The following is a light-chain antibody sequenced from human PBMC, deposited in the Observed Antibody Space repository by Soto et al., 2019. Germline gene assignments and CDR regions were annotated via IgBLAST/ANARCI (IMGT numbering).Light chain of an antibody. CDR2: GTS. J-gene: IGKJ5*01. Sequence: EIVMTQSPATLSVSPGERATLSCRASQSVSSKLAWYQQKPGQAPRLLVYGTSLRATGIPDRFSGRGSGTDFTLTITRLEPEDFAIYFCQQYTSSPPSITFGQGTRLEI. CDR1: QSVSSK. CDR3: QQYTSSPPSIT. V-gene: IGKV3D-15*01.